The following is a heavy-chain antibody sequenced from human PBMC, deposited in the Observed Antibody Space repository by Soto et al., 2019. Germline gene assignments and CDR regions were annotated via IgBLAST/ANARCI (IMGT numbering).Heavy chain of an antibody. CDR1: GGSISSYY. Sequence: SETLSLTCTVSGGSISSYYWSWIRQPPGKGLEWIGYIYYSGSTNYNPSLKSRVTISVDTSKNQFSLKLSSVTAADTAVYYCARQETTATAGFDYWGQGTLVTVSS. D-gene: IGHD4-17*01. J-gene: IGHJ4*02. CDR2: IYYSGST. CDR3: ARQETTATAGFDY. V-gene: IGHV4-59*08.